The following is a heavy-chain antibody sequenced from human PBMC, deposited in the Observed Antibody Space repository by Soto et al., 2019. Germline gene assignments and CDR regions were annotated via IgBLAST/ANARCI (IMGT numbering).Heavy chain of an antibody. CDR3: AKDLSAVLMVYANWVHAFDI. CDR2: ISWNSGSI. V-gene: IGHV3-9*01. CDR1: GFTFDDYA. Sequence: EVQLVESGGGLVQPGRSLRLSCAASGFTFDDYAMHWVRQAPGKGLEWVSGISWNSGSIGYADSVKGRFTISRDNAKNSLYLQMNSLRAEDTALYYCAKDLSAVLMVYANWVHAFDIWGQGTMVTVSS. D-gene: IGHD2-8*01. J-gene: IGHJ3*02.